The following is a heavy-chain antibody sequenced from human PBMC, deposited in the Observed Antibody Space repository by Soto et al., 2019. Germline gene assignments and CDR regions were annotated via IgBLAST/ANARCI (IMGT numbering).Heavy chain of an antibody. V-gene: IGHV3-23*01. D-gene: IGHD3-3*01. J-gene: IGHJ4*02. Sequence: EVQLLESGGGLVQPGGSLRLSCAASGFTFSSYVLSWVRQAPGKGLEWVSSITASGGSTYYADSVKGRFTIARDNYKSTLYLQMNSLRAEDTAVYYCAHGLPETIFGVLIRFDYWGQGTLVTVSS. CDR3: AHGLPETIFGVLIRFDY. CDR1: GFTFSSYV. CDR2: ITASGGST.